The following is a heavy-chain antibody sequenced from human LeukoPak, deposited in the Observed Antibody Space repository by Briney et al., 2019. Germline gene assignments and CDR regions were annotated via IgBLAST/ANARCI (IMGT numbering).Heavy chain of an antibody. CDR3: ARKHALRYFDWSTRKYYFDY. J-gene: IGHJ4*02. CDR2: MNPNSGNT. V-gene: IGHV1-8*01. Sequence: ASVKVSCKASGYTFTSYDINWVRQATGQGLEWMGWMNPNSGNTGYAQKFQGRVTMTRNTSISTAYMELSSLRSEDTAVYYCARKHALRYFDWSTRKYYFDYWGQGTLVTVSS. CDR1: GYTFTSYD. D-gene: IGHD3-9*01.